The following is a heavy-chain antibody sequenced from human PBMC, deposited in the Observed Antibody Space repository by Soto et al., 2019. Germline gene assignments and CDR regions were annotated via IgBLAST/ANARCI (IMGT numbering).Heavy chain of an antibody. V-gene: IGHV3-7*01. D-gene: IGHD2-2*01. CDR1: GFNFRGYW. J-gene: IGHJ4*02. CDR2: MNEDGSEI. Sequence: EVQLVESGGALVQPGGSLRLSCVVSGFNFRGYWMSWVRQAPGKGLEWVATMNEDGSEIYYVGSVKGRFAISRDNDENSLYLQMNYVSAEDTGVYFCVRDVGFDYANWGQGTLVTVSS. CDR3: VRDVGFDYAN.